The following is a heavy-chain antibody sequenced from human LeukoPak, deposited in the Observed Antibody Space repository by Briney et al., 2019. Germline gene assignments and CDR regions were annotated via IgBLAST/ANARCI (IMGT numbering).Heavy chain of an antibody. J-gene: IGHJ4*02. CDR3: ARGSFYCGADCY. V-gene: IGHV1-46*02. D-gene: IGHD2-21*02. CDR1: GYPFNSYY. Sequence: ASVKVSCKASGYPFNSYYMHWVRQAPGQGLEWMGLINPSGGSTNYAQKFQGRVTMTRDMSTSTVYMELSSLRSEDTAVYYCARGSFYCGADCYWGQGTLVTVSS. CDR2: INPSGGST.